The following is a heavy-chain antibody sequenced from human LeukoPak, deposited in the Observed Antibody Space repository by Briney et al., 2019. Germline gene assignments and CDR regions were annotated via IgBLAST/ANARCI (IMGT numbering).Heavy chain of an antibody. V-gene: IGHV4-34*01. J-gene: IGHJ4*02. D-gene: IGHD6-13*01. Sequence: SETLSLTCAVYGGSFSGYYWSWIRQPPGKGLEWIGEINHSGSTTYNLSLNSRVIILVDTSENQFSLELRSVTAADTAVYYCARGEGQRQLVHIHWGQGTLVTVSS. CDR2: INHSGST. CDR3: ARGEGQRQLVHIH. CDR1: GGSFSGYY.